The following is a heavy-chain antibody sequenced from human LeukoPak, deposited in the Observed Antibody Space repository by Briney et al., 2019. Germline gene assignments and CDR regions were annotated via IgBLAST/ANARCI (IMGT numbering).Heavy chain of an antibody. J-gene: IGHJ6*02. Sequence: GGSLRLSCAASGLTFSSYGMHWVRQAPGKGLEWVAVIWYDGGNKYYADSVKGRFTISRDNSKNTLYLQMNSLRAEDTAVYYCARDGAYYYGSGTYYYYGMDVWGQGTTVTVSS. CDR1: GLTFSSYG. D-gene: IGHD3-10*01. CDR3: ARDGAYYYGSGTYYYYGMDV. CDR2: IWYDGGNK. V-gene: IGHV3-33*08.